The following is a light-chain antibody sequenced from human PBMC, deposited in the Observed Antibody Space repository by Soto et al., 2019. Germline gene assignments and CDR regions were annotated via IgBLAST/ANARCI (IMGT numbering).Light chain of an antibody. CDR1: QGISSS. V-gene: IGKV1D-12*01. J-gene: IGKJ5*01. CDR3: QQADTFTIT. Sequence: DIQMTQSPSSVSASVGARFAISCQASQGISSSLAWYQQKPGKAPKXXIYAASSLQSGVPSRFSGSVFGTDGTITISSLKQEDASMYDCQQADTFTITFGQGTRLEIK. CDR2: AAS.